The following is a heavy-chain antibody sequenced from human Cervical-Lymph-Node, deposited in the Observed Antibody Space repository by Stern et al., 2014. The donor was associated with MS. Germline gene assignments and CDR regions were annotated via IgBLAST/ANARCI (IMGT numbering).Heavy chain of an antibody. CDR3: TRAPPYYYYGMDV. CDR2: ISSISSYI. CDR1: GFTFSSYS. V-gene: IGHV3-21*01. J-gene: IGHJ6*02. Sequence: EVQLVESGGGLVKPGGSLRLSCAASGFTFSSYSMNWVRQAPGKGLEWVSSISSISSYIYSADSVKGRFTISRDNAKNSLYLQMNSLRAEDTAVYYCTRAPPYYYYGMDVWGQGTTVTVSS.